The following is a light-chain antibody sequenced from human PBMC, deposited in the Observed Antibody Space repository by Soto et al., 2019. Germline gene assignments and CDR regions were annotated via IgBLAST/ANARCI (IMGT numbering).Light chain of an antibody. J-gene: IGKJ5*01. CDR3: QQYNNWPPAIT. V-gene: IGKV3D-15*01. CDR2: GAS. Sequence: EIVMTQSPATLSVSPGERATLSCRASQSVSSNLAWYQQKPGQAPRLLIYGASIGATGIPARFSGSGSGTEFTLTISSLQSEDFAVHYCQQYNNWPPAITFGQRTRLEIK. CDR1: QSVSSN.